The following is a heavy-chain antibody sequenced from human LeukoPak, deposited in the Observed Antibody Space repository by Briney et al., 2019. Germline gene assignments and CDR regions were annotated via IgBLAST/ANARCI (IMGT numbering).Heavy chain of an antibody. J-gene: IGHJ4*02. CDR3: ARVWFGELHLFDY. V-gene: IGHV1-8*02. D-gene: IGHD3-10*01. Sequence: GASVKVSCKASGYTFTGYYMHWVRQAPGQGLEWMGWMNPNSGNTGYAQKFQGRVTMTRNTSISTAYMELSSLRSEDTAVYYCARVWFGELHLFDYWGQGTLVTVSS. CDR2: MNPNSGNT. CDR1: GYTFTGYY.